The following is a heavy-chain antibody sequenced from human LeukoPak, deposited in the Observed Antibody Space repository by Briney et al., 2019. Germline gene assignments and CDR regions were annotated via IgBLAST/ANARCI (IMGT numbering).Heavy chain of an antibody. CDR2: IKQDGSEK. CDR1: GFTFSSYW. D-gene: IGHD6-13*01. Sequence: PGGSLRLSCVASGFTFSSYWMSWVRQAPGKGLEWVANIKQDGSEKYYVDSVKGRFTISRDNAKNSLYLQMNSLRAEDTAVYYCARDGQQLVLDYWGQGTLVTVSS. J-gene: IGHJ4*02. V-gene: IGHV3-7*01. CDR3: ARDGQQLVLDY.